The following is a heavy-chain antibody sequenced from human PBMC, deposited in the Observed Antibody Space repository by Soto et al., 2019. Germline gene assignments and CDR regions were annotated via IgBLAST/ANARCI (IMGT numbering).Heavy chain of an antibody. D-gene: IGHD2-21*01. Sequence: SETLSLTCSVSCAALNSGDYYWSWIRQVPGKGLEWIGHIYVTGAVDYNPSLRDRITISQDTSERQFSLNLRLVTAADTAVYYCARLRIATNNYKWFDPWGQGTLVTVSS. CDR3: ARLRIATNNYKWFDP. CDR1: CAALNSGDYY. CDR2: IYVTGAV. J-gene: IGHJ5*02. V-gene: IGHV4-31*03.